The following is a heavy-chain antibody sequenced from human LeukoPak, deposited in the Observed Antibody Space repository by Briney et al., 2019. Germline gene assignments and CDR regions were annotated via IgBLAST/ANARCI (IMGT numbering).Heavy chain of an antibody. CDR3: VSVSSLTGIDY. CDR2: LSHSGST. J-gene: IGHJ4*02. D-gene: IGHD1-14*01. CDR1: GGSIRSDC. Sequence: PSETLSLTCTVSGGSIRSDCWCWIRQSPGKGLEWIGYLSHSGSTGYNPSLQSRASISGDTSGNQFSLRLSSVTAADTAVYYCVSVSSLTGIDYWGQGTLV. V-gene: IGHV4-59*01.